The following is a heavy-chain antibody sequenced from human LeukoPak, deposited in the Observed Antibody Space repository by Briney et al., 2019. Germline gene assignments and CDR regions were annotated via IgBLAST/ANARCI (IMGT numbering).Heavy chain of an antibody. CDR2: ISYDGSNK. CDR1: GFTFSSYA. V-gene: IGHV3-30-3*01. D-gene: IGHD6-13*01. J-gene: IGHJ4*02. CDR3: ARATHSSSWSYFDY. Sequence: GRSLRLSCAASGFTFSSYAMHWVRQAPGKGLEWVAVISYDGSNKYYADSVKGRFTISRDNSKNTLYLQMNSLRAEDTAVYYCARATHSSSWSYFDYWGQGTLVTVSS.